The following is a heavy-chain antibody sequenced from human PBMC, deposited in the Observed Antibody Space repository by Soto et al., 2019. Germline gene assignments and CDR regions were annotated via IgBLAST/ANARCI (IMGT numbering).Heavy chain of an antibody. D-gene: IGHD3-22*01. J-gene: IGHJ4*02. CDR2: IIPIFGTA. CDR3: ARGEIRADYYDSSGYYKYYFDY. V-gene: IGHV1-69*13. Sequence: ASVKVSCKASGGTFSSYAISWVRQAPGQGLEWMGGIIPIFGTANYAQKFQGRVTITADESTSTAYMELSSLRSEDTAVYYCARGEIRADYYDSSGYYKYYFDYWGQGTLVTVSS. CDR1: GGTFSSYA.